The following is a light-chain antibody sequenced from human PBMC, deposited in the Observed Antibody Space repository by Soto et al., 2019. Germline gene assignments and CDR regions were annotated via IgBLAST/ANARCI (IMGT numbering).Light chain of an antibody. CDR3: QQSHSSPLT. CDR1: QSITNY. V-gene: IGKV1-39*01. J-gene: IGKJ1*01. CDR2: AAS. Sequence: DIQMTQSPSSLSASVGDRVTITCRASQSITNYLIWYQHKPGKAPKLLIYAASSLQSGVPSRLSGSGSGTDFTLTISSLQPEDFATYYCQQSHSSPLTFGQGTKVDIK.